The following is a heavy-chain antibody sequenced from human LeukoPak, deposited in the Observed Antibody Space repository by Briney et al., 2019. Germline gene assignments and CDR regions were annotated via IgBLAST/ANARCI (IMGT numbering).Heavy chain of an antibody. J-gene: IGHJ4*02. CDR1: GFTFSSYG. D-gene: IGHD3-22*01. CDR2: IWYDGGDK. V-gene: IGHV3-33*01. CDR3: ARELPPVVNFYFDS. Sequence: GGSLRLSCEASGFTFSSYGMHWVRQAPGKGLEWVAVIWYDGGDKYYADSVKGRFSISRDNSKNTLYLQMNSLRAEDTAVYYCARELPPVVNFYFDSWGQGTLATVSS.